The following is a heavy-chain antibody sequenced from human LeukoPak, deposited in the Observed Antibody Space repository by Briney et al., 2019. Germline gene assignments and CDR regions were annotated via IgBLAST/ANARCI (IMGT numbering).Heavy chain of an antibody. V-gene: IGHV6-1*01. CDR3: ARVSLGGFGEPPPDY. CDR2: AYYRSKWYI. CDR1: GDSVSSNSGA. Sequence: SQTLSLTCAISGDSVSSNSGAWNWIRQSPSRGLEWLGRAYYRSKWYIDYALSVKSRVTINPDISKNQLTLHLNSVTPEDTAVYYCARVSLGGFGEPPPDYWGPGTLVTVSS. D-gene: IGHD3-10*01. J-gene: IGHJ4*02.